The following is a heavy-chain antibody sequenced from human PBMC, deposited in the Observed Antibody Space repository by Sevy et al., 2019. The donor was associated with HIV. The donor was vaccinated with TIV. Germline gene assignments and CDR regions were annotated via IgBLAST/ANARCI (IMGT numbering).Heavy chain of an antibody. CDR1: CYTFTTYA. CDR3: ARVVMSSSWPCFDY. D-gene: IGHD6-13*01. CDR2: ISVNNGNR. Sequence: ASVKVSCKASCYTFTTYAITWVRQAPGEGLEWMGWISVNNGNRNYAQKVQDRVTMTTDTSTNTAYMELRSLRSDDTAMYYCARVVMSSSWPCFDYWGQGTLVTVSS. J-gene: IGHJ4*02. V-gene: IGHV1-18*01.